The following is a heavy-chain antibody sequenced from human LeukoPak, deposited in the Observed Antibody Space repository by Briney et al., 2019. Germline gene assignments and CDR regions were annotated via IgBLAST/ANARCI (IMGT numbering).Heavy chain of an antibody. Sequence: PSETLSLTCTVSGASIRRNNYYWGWIRQPPGKGLEWIGTIYSSVSTYYNPSLKSRVTISVYTSKNQFSLKLTSVTAADTAVFYCVCGSGYFFDYWGQGTLVTVSS. D-gene: IGHD1-14*01. CDR2: IYSSVST. V-gene: IGHV4-39*01. CDR1: GASIRRNNYY. J-gene: IGHJ4*02. CDR3: VCGSGYFFDY.